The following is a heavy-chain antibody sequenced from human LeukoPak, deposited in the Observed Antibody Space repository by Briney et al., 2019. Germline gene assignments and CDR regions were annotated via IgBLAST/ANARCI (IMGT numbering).Heavy chain of an antibody. D-gene: IGHD4-23*01. J-gene: IGHJ4*02. CDR1: AFTFSSHG. CDR2: ISYDGSNK. V-gene: IGHV3-30*18. CDR3: AKYRWDVGNSFMDY. Sequence: GGSLRLSCAASAFTFSSHGMHWVRQAPGKGLEWVAVISYDGSNKYYTDSVKGRFTISRDNSKDTLYLQMNSLRAEDTAVYYCAKYRWDVGNSFMDYWGQGTLVSVSS.